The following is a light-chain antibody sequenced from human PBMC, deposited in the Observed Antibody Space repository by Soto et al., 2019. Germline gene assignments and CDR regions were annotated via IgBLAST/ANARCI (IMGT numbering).Light chain of an antibody. Sequence: QSVLTQPPSASGTSGQRVAISCSGSSSNIGSNTVNWYQQLPGTAPKLLIYTDNRRPSGVPDRFSGSKSGTSASLAISGLQSDDEADYHCAAWDDSLNGWVFGGGTKLTVL. J-gene: IGLJ3*02. CDR3: AAWDDSLNGWV. CDR1: SSNIGSNT. V-gene: IGLV1-44*01. CDR2: TDN.